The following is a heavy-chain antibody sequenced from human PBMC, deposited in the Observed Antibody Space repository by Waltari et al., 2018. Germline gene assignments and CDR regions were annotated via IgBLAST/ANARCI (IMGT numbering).Heavy chain of an antibody. V-gene: IGHV4-39*01. D-gene: IGHD3-3*01. CDR1: GDSDSHAAYS. Sequence: QLQLQESGPGLVKPSETLSLTCVVPGDSDSHAAYSWGWVRQPPGKTLEWIGSLFYGGRSYYNPSLRSRVTIYVDTSRNQLSLNLNSVTAADTAVYYCARLHDFSGGYRFDSWGQGTLVTVPS. CDR3: ARLHDFSGGYRFDS. CDR2: LFYGGRS. J-gene: IGHJ4*02.